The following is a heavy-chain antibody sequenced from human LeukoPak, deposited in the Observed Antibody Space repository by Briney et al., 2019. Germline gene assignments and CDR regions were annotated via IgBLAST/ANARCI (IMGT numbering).Heavy chain of an antibody. Sequence: GGSLRLSCAASGFTFSGHAMNWVRQAPGKGLEWVSLISGNAGSTYHADSVKGRFTISRDNSKNTLYLQMNSLRAEDTALYCCARKLLGGGFDYWGQGTLVAVSS. CDR3: ARKLLGGGFDY. J-gene: IGHJ4*02. CDR2: ISGNAGST. V-gene: IGHV3-23*01. CDR1: GFTFSGHA. D-gene: IGHD1-14*01.